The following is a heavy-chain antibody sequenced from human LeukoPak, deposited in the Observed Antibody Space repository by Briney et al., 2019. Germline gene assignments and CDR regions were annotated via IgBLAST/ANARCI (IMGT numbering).Heavy chain of an antibody. CDR2: MNPNSGNT. CDR1: GYTFTSYD. D-gene: IGHD6-19*01. J-gene: IGHJ4*02. CDR3: ARPRGSGWYYFDY. V-gene: IGHV1-8*03. Sequence: ASVKVSCKASGYTFTSYDINWVRQATGQGLEWMGWMNPNSGNTGYAQKFQGRVTITRDTSASTAYMELSSLRSEDTAVYYCARPRGSGWYYFDYWGQGTLVTVSS.